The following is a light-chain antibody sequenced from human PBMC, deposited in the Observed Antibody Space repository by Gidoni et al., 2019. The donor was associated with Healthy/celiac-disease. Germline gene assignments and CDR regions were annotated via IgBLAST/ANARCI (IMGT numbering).Light chain of an antibody. CDR1: QSISSY. Sequence: EIKMTQSPSSRSASVGDRVTITCRASQSISSYLNWYQQKPGKAPKLLIYDASSLQSGVPSRFSGSGSGTDFTLTISSLQPEDFATYYCQQSYSTPWTFXQXTQVEIK. J-gene: IGKJ1*01. V-gene: IGKV1-39*01. CDR2: DAS. CDR3: QQSYSTPWT.